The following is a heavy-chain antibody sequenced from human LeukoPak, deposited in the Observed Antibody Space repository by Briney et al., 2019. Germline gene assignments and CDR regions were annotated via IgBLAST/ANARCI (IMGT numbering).Heavy chain of an antibody. J-gene: IGHJ4*02. CDR3: ARGQFRYYDYVWGSYRYRPIFDY. CDR1: GGSFSGYY. D-gene: IGHD3-16*02. CDR2: INHSGST. V-gene: IGHV4-34*01. Sequence: SETLSLTCAVYGGSFSGYYWSWLRQPPGKGLEWLGEINHSGSTNYNPSPKSRVTISVDTSKNQFSLKLSSVTAADTAVYYCARGQFRYYDYVWGSYRYRPIFDYWGQGTLVTVSS.